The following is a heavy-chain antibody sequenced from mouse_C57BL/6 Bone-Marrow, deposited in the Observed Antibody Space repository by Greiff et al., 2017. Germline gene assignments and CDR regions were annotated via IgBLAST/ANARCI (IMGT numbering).Heavy chain of an antibody. CDR2: IHPNSGSN. Sequence: QVQLQQPGAELVKPGASVKLSCKASGYTFTSYWMHWVKQRPGQGLEWIGMIHPNSGSNKYNANLKSKATLTVDKYSSTAYMQLSSLTSEHSAVYYCASSSVAPQYWYFDVWGTGTTVTVSS. CDR1: GYTFTSYW. J-gene: IGHJ1*03. D-gene: IGHD1-1*01. V-gene: IGHV1-64*01. CDR3: ASSSVAPQYWYFDV.